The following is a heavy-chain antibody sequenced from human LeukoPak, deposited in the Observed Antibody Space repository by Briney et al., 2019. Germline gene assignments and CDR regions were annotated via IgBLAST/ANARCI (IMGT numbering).Heavy chain of an antibody. Sequence: GASVKVSCKASGYNFPSYGVSWVRQAPGQGLEWMGWISGYNGNTHYEQKYQGRVTLTTDTSTNTAYMELRSLRSDDTAVYYCVSGREGYNPSDYWGQGTLVTVSS. D-gene: IGHD5-24*01. CDR1: GYNFPSYG. CDR2: ISGYNGNT. CDR3: VSGREGYNPSDY. J-gene: IGHJ4*02. V-gene: IGHV1-18*01.